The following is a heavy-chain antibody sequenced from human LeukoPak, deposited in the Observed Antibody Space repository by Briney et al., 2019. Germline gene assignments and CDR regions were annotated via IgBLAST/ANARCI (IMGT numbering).Heavy chain of an antibody. CDR1: GDSVSSNSAA. CDR2: TYYRSKWYN. D-gene: IGHD6-19*01. CDR3: ARDRREAVATAGYYYYGMDV. Sequence: SQTLSLTCAISGDSVSSNSAAWNWIRQSPSRGLEWLGRTYYRSKWYNDYAVSVKSRITINPDTSKNQFSLQLNSVTPEDTAVYYCARDRREAVATAGYYYYGMDVWGKGTMVTVSS. J-gene: IGHJ6*04. V-gene: IGHV6-1*01.